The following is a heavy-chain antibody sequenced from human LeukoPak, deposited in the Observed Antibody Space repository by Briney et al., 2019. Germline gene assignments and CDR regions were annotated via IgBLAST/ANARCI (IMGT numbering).Heavy chain of an antibody. V-gene: IGHV3-30-3*01. D-gene: IGHD6-13*01. CDR3: ARGTYSSSLDY. Sequence: RSLRLSCAASGFTFSSYAMHWVRQAPGKGLEGVAVISYDGSNKYYAHSVKGRFTISRDNSKNTLYLQMHSLRAEDTAVYYCARGTYSSSLDYWGQGTLVTVSS. CDR2: ISYDGSNK. CDR1: GFTFSSYA. J-gene: IGHJ4*02.